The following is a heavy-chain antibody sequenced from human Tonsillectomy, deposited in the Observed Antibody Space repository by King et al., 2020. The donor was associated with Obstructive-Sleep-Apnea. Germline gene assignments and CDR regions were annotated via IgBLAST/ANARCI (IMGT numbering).Heavy chain of an antibody. D-gene: IGHD6-13*01. Sequence: VQLVESGGVLVQPGGSLRLSCAASGFTFSSYSMNWVRQAPGKGLEWVSYISSSSSTIYYADSVKGRFTISRDNAKNSLYLQMNSLRAEDTAVYYCARDGGPRIAARSAPWGQGTMVTVSS. CDR2: ISSSSSTI. V-gene: IGHV3-48*04. CDR1: GFTFSSYS. J-gene: IGHJ3*01. CDR3: ARDGGPRIAARSAP.